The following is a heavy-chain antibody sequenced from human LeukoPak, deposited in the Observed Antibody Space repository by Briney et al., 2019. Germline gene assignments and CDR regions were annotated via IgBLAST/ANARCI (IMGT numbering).Heavy chain of an antibody. CDR2: ISWNSGNM. Sequence: GGSLRLSCAASGFTFDDYAMHWVRQAPGKGLEWVSGISWNSGNMGYADSVKGRFTISRDNAKNSLYLQMNSLRAEDTAVYYCATDDYDSGGQHYWGQGTLVTVSS. CDR1: GFTFDDYA. V-gene: IGHV3-9*01. J-gene: IGHJ4*02. D-gene: IGHD3-22*01. CDR3: ATDDYDSGGQHY.